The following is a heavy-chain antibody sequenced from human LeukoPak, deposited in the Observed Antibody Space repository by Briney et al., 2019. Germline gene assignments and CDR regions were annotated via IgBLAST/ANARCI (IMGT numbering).Heavy chain of an antibody. CDR3: ARSQGGSGAGRLDL. CDR1: GDSISSSSYL. Sequence: PSETLSLTCSVSGDSISSSSYLWVWIRQPPGKGLEWIGSIYYSGSTYYTPSLMSRVTISVDTSKNQFSLKLNSVTAADTAVYYCARSQGGSGAGRLDLWGRGTLVTVSS. V-gene: IGHV4-39*01. CDR2: IYYSGST. J-gene: IGHJ2*01. D-gene: IGHD3-16*01.